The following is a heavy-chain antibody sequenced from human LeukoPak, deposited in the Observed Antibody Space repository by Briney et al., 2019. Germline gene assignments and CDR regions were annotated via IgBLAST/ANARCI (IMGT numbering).Heavy chain of an antibody. D-gene: IGHD3-22*01. CDR3: AIQVGVYYMDV. CDR2: MYHSGST. J-gene: IGHJ6*03. Sequence: SSETLSLTCAVSGYSISSGYYWGWIRRPPGKGLEWIGSMYHSGSTYYNPSLKSRVTISVDTSKNQFSLKLSSVTAADTAVHYCAIQVGVYYMDVWGTGTTVTVSS. V-gene: IGHV4-38-2*01. CDR1: GYSISSGYY.